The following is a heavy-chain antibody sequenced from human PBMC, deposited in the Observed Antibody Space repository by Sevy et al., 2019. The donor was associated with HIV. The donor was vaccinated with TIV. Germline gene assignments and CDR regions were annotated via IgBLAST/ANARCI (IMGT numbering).Heavy chain of an antibody. D-gene: IGHD3-3*01. CDR3: ARDRYYDFWSGYYFDY. J-gene: IGHJ4*02. V-gene: IGHV3-7*03. CDR1: GFTFSSYW. CDR2: IKKDGSEK. Sequence: GGSLRLSCAASGFTFSSYWMSWVRQAPGKGLEWVANIKKDGSEKYYVDAVKGRFTISRDNAKNSLYLQMNSLRAEDTAGYYCARDRYYDFWSGYYFDYWGQGTLVTVSS.